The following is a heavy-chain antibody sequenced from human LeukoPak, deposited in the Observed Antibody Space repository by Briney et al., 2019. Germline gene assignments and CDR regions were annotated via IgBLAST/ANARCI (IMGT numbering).Heavy chain of an antibody. V-gene: IGHV5-51*01. CDR3: ARLGWDPLGGAFDI. J-gene: IGHJ3*02. Sequence: GESLKISCKGSGYILTSYWIAWVRQMPGKGLEWMGLIYPGDSDTRYSPSFQGQVTISADKSISSAYLQWSSLKASDTAMYYCARLGWDPLGGAFDIWGQGTMVTVSS. D-gene: IGHD1-26*01. CDR1: GYILTSYW. CDR2: IYPGDSDT.